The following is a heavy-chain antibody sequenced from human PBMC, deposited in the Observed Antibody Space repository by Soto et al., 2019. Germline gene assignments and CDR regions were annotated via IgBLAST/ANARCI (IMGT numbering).Heavy chain of an antibody. D-gene: IGHD3-10*01. CDR2: IIPMLGMS. J-gene: IGHJ4*02. V-gene: IGHV1-69*02. Sequence: QVQLLQSGAEVKKPGSSVKVSCTASGDTFNFYTISWVRQAPGQGPEWMGRIIPMLGMSNYAQNFQGRVTKIADKSTREVYRELSSLRSEYTSPYECATNYGAGNADFDNWGQGTTVTVSS. CDR3: ATNYGAGNADFDN. CDR1: GDTFNFYT.